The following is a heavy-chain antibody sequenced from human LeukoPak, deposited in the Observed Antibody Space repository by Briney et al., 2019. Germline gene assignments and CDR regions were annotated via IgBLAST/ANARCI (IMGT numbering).Heavy chain of an antibody. V-gene: IGHV3-74*03. CDR1: GFDFSVAW. J-gene: IGHJ4*02. Sequence: QSGGSLRLSCAASGFDFSVAWMHWARQAPGKGLVWVSVIKSDGSAAYADSVKGRFTISRDNAKNTVYLQMNSLRDEDTAVYYCAKDYFGCLEYWGQGTLVTVSS. CDR2: IKSDGSA. D-gene: IGHD2/OR15-2a*01. CDR3: AKDYFGCLEY.